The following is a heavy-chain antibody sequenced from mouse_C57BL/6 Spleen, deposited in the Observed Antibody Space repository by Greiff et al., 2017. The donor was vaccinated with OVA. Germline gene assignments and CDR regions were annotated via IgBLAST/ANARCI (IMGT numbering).Heavy chain of an antibody. CDR2: IYPSDSET. J-gene: IGHJ1*03. Sequence: VQLQQPGAELVRPGSSVKLSFKASGYTFTSYWMDWVKQRPGQGLEWIGNIYPSDSETHYNQKFKDKATLTVDKSSSTAYMQLSSLTSEDSAVYYCARYYGSIYWYFDDWGTGTTVTVSS. CDR1: GYTFTSYW. CDR3: ARYYGSIYWYFDD. V-gene: IGHV1-61*01. D-gene: IGHD1-1*01.